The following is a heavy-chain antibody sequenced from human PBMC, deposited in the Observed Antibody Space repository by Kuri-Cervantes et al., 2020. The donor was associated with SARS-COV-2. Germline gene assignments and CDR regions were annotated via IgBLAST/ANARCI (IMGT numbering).Heavy chain of an antibody. CDR1: GFTFSSYA. D-gene: IGHD1-14*01. V-gene: IGHV3-23*01. Sequence: GESLKISCAASGFTFSSYAMSWVRQAPGKGLEWVSAISGSGGSTYYADSVKGRFTISRDNSKNTLYLQMNSLRAEDTAVYYCAKGYNNETSAYHWGYDLWGQGTLVTVSS. J-gene: IGHJ5*02. CDR3: AKGYNNETSAYHWGYDL. CDR2: ISGSGGST.